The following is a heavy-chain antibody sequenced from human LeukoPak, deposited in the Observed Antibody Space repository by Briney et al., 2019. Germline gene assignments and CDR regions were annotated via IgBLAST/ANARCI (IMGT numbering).Heavy chain of an antibody. Sequence: SETLSLTCAVSGGSISSNNWWSWVRQPPGKGLEWIGEMYHSGSTNYNPSLKSRVTISVDKSKNQFSLRLSSVTAADTAVYYCASRATYYYDSSGSGDEYFQHWGQGTLVTVSS. CDR1: GGSISSNNW. J-gene: IGHJ1*01. CDR3: ASRATYYYDSSGSGDEYFQH. V-gene: IGHV4-4*02. CDR2: MYHSGST. D-gene: IGHD3-22*01.